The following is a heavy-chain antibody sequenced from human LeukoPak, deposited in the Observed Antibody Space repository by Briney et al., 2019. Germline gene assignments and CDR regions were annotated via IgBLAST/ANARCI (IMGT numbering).Heavy chain of an antibody. CDR1: GFTFSNFV. Sequence: PGGSLRLSCAASGFTFSNFVVSWVRQAPGKGLEWVSTIGGRSGSTYYADSVKGRFTISRDNSKNTLYLHMINLRAEDTAVYYCAKDGGDGYNRYSHYWGQGTLVTVSS. D-gene: IGHD5-24*01. J-gene: IGHJ4*02. V-gene: IGHV3-23*01. CDR2: IGGRSGST. CDR3: AKDGGDGYNRYSHY.